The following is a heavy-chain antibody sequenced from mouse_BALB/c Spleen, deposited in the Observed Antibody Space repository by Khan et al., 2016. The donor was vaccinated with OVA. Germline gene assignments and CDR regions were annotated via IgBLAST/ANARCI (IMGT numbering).Heavy chain of an antibody. CDR2: ISDLAYSI. V-gene: IGHV5-15*02. CDR1: GFTFSDYG. D-gene: IGHD1-2*01. J-gene: IGHJ3*01. Sequence: EVELVESGGGLVQPGGSRKLSCAASGFTFSDYGMAWVRQAPGKGPEWVAFISDLAYSIYYADTVTGRFTISRENAKNTLYLEMRSLRSEDTAMYYCARGGGTAPFAYWGRGTLVTVSA. CDR3: ARGGGTAPFAY.